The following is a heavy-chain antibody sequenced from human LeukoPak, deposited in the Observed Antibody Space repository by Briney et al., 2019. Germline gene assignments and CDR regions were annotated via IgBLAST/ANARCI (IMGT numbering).Heavy chain of an antibody. Sequence: SETLSLTPTVSGGSTSSYYWSWIRQPARKGLEWIGRIYTSGSTNYTPSLKSRVTMSVDTSKNQFSLKLSSVTAADTAVYYCATQGYNNQAMDVWGQGTTVTVSS. J-gene: IGHJ6*02. V-gene: IGHV4-4*07. CDR2: IYTSGST. CDR1: GGSTSSYY. CDR3: ATQGYNNQAMDV. D-gene: IGHD5-24*01.